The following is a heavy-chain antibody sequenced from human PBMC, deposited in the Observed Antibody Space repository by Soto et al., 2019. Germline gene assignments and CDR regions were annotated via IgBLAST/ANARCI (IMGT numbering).Heavy chain of an antibody. Sequence: PSETLSLTCTVSGGSISSYYWSWIRQPAGKGLEWIGRIYTSGSTNYNPSLKSRVTMSVDTSKNQFSLKLSSVTAADTAVYYCESSPKLRYFDWFFDYWGQGTLVTVYS. V-gene: IGHV4-4*07. D-gene: IGHD3-9*01. CDR2: IYTSGST. J-gene: IGHJ4*02. CDR3: ESSPKLRYFDWFFDY. CDR1: GGSISSYY.